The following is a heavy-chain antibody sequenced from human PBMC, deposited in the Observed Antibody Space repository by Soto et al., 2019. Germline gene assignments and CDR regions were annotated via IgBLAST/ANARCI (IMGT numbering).Heavy chain of an antibody. Sequence: SVTMPVTWTVSGGSISSYCWSWIRKTTGKGLEWIGYIYYSGSTNYNPSLKSRVTISVDTSKNQFSLKLSSVTAADTAVYYCARDRVDILTGPTPDYYYYGMDVWGQGTTVTVSS. D-gene: IGHD3-9*01. CDR3: ARDRVDILTGPTPDYYYYGMDV. CDR1: GGSISSYC. V-gene: IGHV4-59*12. J-gene: IGHJ6*02. CDR2: IYYSGST.